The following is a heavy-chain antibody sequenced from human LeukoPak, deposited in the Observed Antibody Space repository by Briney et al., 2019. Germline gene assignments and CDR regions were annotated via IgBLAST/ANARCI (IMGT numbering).Heavy chain of an antibody. D-gene: IGHD2-2*01. V-gene: IGHV1-69*05. CDR2: IIPIFGTA. J-gene: IGHJ5*02. CDR3: ARKPCSSTSCKRRGGPAKYNWFDP. Sequence: GASVKVSCKASGGTFSSYAISWVRQAPGQGLEWMGGIIPIFGTANYAQKFQGRVTMTRNTSISTAYMELSSLRSEDTAVYYCARKPCSSTSCKRRGGPAKYNWFDPWGQGTLVTVSS. CDR1: GGTFSSYA.